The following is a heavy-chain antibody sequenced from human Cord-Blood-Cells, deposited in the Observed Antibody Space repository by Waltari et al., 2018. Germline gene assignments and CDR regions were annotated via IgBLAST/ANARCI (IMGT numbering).Heavy chain of an antibody. Sequence: QVQLVQSGAEVKKPGASVKVSCKASGYTFTSYGISGVRPAPGQGLEWMGWISAYNGNTNYAQKLQGRVTMTTDTSTSTAYMELRSLRSDDTAVYYCARDIRGYCSSTSCYTYYFDYWGQGTLVTVSS. CDR1: GYTFTSYG. J-gene: IGHJ4*02. CDR2: ISAYNGNT. CDR3: ARDIRGYCSSTSCYTYYFDY. V-gene: IGHV1-18*04. D-gene: IGHD2-2*02.